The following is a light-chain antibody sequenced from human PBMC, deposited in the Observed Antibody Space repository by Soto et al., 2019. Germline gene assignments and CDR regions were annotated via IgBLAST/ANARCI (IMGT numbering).Light chain of an antibody. J-gene: IGLJ1*01. CDR3: CSYAGSGTYV. Sequence: QSVLTQPASVSGSPGQSITISCTGTSNDVGNYNLVSWYQQHPGKAPKLMIYEVSQRPSGVSNRFSGSKSCNTASLAISGLQAEDEADYYCCSYAGSGTYVFGTGTKVTVL. CDR2: EVS. V-gene: IGLV2-23*02. CDR1: SNDVGNYNL.